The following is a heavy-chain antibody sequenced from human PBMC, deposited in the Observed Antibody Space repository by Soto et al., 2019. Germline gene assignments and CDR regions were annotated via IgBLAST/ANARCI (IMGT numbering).Heavy chain of an antibody. Sequence: PGGSLRLSCAASGFTFSSYWMSWVRQAPGKGLEWVANIKQDGSEKYYVDSVKGRFTISRDNAKNSLYLQMNSLRAEDTAVYYCAREGVMITFGGVIAYDYWGQGTLVTVSS. CDR1: GFTFSSYW. CDR3: AREGVMITFGGVIAYDY. V-gene: IGHV3-7*03. CDR2: IKQDGSEK. D-gene: IGHD3-16*02. J-gene: IGHJ4*02.